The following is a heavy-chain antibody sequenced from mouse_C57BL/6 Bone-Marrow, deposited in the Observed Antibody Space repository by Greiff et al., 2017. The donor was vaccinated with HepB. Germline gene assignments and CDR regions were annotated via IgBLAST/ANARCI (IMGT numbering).Heavy chain of an antibody. CDR2: IHPNSGST. Sequence: QVQLQQPGAELVKPGASVKLSCKASGYTFTSYWMHWVQQSPGQGLEWIGMIHPNSGSTNYNEKFKSKATLTVDKSSSTAYMQLSSLTSEDSAVYNCTRSLSNGKDNHAMDYWGQGTSVTVSS. J-gene: IGHJ4*01. D-gene: IGHD2-1*01. CDR3: TRSLSNGKDNHAMDY. CDR1: GYTFTSYW. V-gene: IGHV1-64*01.